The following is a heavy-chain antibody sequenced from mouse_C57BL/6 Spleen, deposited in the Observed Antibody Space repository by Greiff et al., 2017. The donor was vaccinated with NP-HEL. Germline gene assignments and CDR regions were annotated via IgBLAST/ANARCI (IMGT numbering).Heavy chain of an antibody. CDR3: ARQGGTPRYFDV. CDR2: ISPLYCDT. CDR1: GYALSTYC. V-gene: IGHV1-80*01. J-gene: IGHJ1*03. Sequence: GKLQQSGEERGERGVSVKISCKASGYALSTYCPPRFHPLPFPFLSFLFHISPLYCDTNYNGKFKGKATLTADKSSSTAYMQLSSLTSEDSAVYFCARQGGTPRYFDVWGTGTTVTVSS. D-gene: IGHD3-3*01.